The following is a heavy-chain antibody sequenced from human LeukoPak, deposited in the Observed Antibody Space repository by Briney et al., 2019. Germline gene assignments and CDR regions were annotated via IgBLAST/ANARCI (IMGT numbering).Heavy chain of an antibody. D-gene: IGHD1-26*01. Sequence: GASVKVSCKASGYTFTSYGISWVRQAPGQGLEWMGWISAYNGNTNYAQKLQGRVTMTTDTSTSTAYMELRSLRSDYTAVYYCARVQKFSLGAAAKKEFDYWGQGNLVTGS. J-gene: IGHJ4*02. CDR3: ARVQKFSLGAAAKKEFDY. CDR1: GYTFTSYG. CDR2: ISAYNGNT. V-gene: IGHV1-18*01.